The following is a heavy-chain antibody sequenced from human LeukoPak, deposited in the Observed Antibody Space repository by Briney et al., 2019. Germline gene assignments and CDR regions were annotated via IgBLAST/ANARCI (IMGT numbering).Heavy chain of an antibody. CDR2: ISGGGVKT. CDR1: GFTFSSYV. D-gene: IGHD5-24*01. J-gene: IGHJ4*02. Sequence: GGSLRLSCAGSGFTFSSYVMSWVRQAPGKGLEWVSIISGGGVKTYYADSVEGRFTISRDNSKNTLYLQMNSLRAEDTAVYYCAKARDAYNFYYFDYWGQGTLVTVSS. CDR3: AKARDAYNFYYFDY. V-gene: IGHV3-23*01.